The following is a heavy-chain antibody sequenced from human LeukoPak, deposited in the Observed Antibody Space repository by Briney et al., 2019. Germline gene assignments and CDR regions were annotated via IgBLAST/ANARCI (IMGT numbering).Heavy chain of an antibody. D-gene: IGHD3-10*01. CDR1: GFTFSSYS. J-gene: IGHJ4*02. CDR2: VSSSSSYI. CDR3: ARGGSGRPFDY. V-gene: IGHV3-21*01. Sequence: GGSLRLSCAASGFTFSSYSMNWVRQAPGKGLEWVSSVSSSSSYIYYADSVKGRFTISRDNAKNSLYLQMNSLRAEDTAVYYCARGGSGRPFDYWGQGTLVTVSS.